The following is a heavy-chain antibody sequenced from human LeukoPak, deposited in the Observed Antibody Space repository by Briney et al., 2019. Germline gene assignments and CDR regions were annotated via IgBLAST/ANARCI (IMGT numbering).Heavy chain of an antibody. V-gene: IGHV4-30-4*01. D-gene: IGHD3-22*01. CDR1: GGSISSGDYY. CDR2: IYYSGST. Sequence: PSETLSLTCAVSGGSISSGDYYWSWIRQPPGKGLEWIGYIYYSGSTYYNPSLKSRVTISVDTSKNQFSLKLSSVTAADTAVYYCASWTYYYDSSGYRRAHFDYWGQGTLVTVSS. CDR3: ASWTYYYDSSGYRRAHFDY. J-gene: IGHJ4*02.